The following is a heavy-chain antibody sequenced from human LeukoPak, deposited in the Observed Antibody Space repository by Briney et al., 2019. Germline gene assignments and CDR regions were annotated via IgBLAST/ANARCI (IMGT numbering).Heavy chain of an antibody. Sequence: PGGSLRLSCAASGFTFSSYEMDWVRQAPGKGLEWVSYISSSGSTIYYADSVKGRFTISRDNAKNSLYLQMNSLRAEDTAVYYCARDGYSNFDYWGQGTLVTVSS. CDR2: ISSSGSTI. V-gene: IGHV3-48*03. CDR1: GFTFSSYE. CDR3: ARDGYSNFDY. D-gene: IGHD4-11*01. J-gene: IGHJ4*02.